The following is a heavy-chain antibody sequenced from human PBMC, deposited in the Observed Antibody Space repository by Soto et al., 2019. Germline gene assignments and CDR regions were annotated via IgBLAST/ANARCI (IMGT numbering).Heavy chain of an antibody. CDR2: IYASGTT. CDR1: GGSISSYY. D-gene: IGHD6-13*01. CDR3: ARAPTYSSSWLDY. Sequence: QVQLQESGPGLVKPSETLSLTCTVSGGSISSYYWSWIRQPAGKGLEWIGRIYASGTTYYNPSLKSRVTMSVDTSKNQFSLNLSSVTAADTAVYYCARAPTYSSSWLDYWGQGTLVTVSS. V-gene: IGHV4-4*07. J-gene: IGHJ4*02.